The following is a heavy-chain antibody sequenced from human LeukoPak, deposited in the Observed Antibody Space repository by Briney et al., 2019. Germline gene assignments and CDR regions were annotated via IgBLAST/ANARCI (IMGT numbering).Heavy chain of an antibody. D-gene: IGHD3-16*01. CDR1: GGSISSSNW. CDR2: IYTSGST. CDR3: ARESTWGSYSDY. Sequence: SGTLSLTCAVSGGSISSSNWWSWVRQPAGKGLEWIGRIYTSGSTNYNPSLKSRVTISVDTSKNQFSLKLSSVTAADTAVYYCARESTWGSYSDYWGQGTLVTVSS. V-gene: IGHV4-61*02. J-gene: IGHJ4*02.